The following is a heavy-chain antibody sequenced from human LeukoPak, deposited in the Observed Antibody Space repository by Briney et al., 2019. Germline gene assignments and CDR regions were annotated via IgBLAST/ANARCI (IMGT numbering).Heavy chain of an antibody. D-gene: IGHD5-24*01. Sequence: GGSLRLSCAASGFTFSTYGMTWVRQAPGKGLEWVSGISGSGGSANYADSVKGRSTISRDNSNNTLYLQMNSLGAEDTAVYYCAKDRGYWGQGTLVTVSS. J-gene: IGHJ4*02. V-gene: IGHV3-23*01. CDR1: GFTFSTYG. CDR3: AKDRGY. CDR2: ISGSGGSA.